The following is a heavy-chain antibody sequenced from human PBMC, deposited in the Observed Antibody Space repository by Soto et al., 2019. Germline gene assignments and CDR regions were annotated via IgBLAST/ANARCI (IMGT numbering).Heavy chain of an antibody. CDR1: GFTFSSYA. V-gene: IGHV3-23*01. Sequence: PGGSLRLSCAASGFTFSSYAMSWVRQAPGKGLEWVSAISGSGGSTYYADSVKGRFTISRDNSKNTLYLQMNSLRAEDTAVYYCAKSRGLSGGSCYFDYWGQGTLVTVSS. CDR3: AKSRGLSGGSCYFDY. CDR2: ISGSGGST. J-gene: IGHJ4*02. D-gene: IGHD2-15*01.